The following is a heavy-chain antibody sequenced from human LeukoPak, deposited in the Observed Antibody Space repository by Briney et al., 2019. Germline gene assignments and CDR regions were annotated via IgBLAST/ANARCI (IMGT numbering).Heavy chain of an antibody. CDR2: INHSGST. J-gene: IGHJ4*02. D-gene: IGHD5-18*01. CDR3: ARNSYSYGYLTGYYFDF. CDR1: GGSFSGYY. V-gene: IGHV4-34*01. Sequence: RSSETLSLTCAVYGGSFSGYYWSWIRQSPGKGLEWIGEINHSGSTNYNPSLKSRVTVSVDTPKNQFSLNLSSVTAADTAVYYCARNSYSYGYLTGYYFDFWGQGTLVTVSS.